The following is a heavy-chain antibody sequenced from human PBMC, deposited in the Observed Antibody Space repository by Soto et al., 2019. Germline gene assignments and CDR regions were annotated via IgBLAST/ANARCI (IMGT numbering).Heavy chain of an antibody. V-gene: IGHV3-30-3*01. Sequence: PGGSLRLSCAASGFTFSSYAMHWVRQAPGKGLEWVAVISYDGSNKYYADSVKGRFTISRDNSKNTLYLQMNSLRAEDTAVYYCARPDTAMVYYGMECWGQGPTVSV. D-gene: IGHD5-18*01. CDR2: ISYDGSNK. J-gene: IGHJ6*02. CDR3: ARPDTAMVYYGMEC. CDR1: GFTFSSYA.